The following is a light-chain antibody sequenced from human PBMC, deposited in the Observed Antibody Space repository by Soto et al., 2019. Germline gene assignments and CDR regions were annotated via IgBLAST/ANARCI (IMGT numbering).Light chain of an antibody. J-gene: IGKJ1*01. V-gene: IGKV3-20*01. Sequence: EIVLTQSPGTLSLSPGERATLSCRASQSVSNNYLAWYQQKPGQAPRLLIYGASNRATGIPDRFSGSGSGTDFTLTISRLEPEDFAVYYCLLFGSSPRWTFGQGTKVDIK. CDR3: LLFGSSPRWT. CDR1: QSVSNNY. CDR2: GAS.